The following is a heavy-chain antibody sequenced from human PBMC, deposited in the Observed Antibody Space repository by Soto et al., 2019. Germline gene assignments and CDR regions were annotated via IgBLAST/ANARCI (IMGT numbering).Heavy chain of an antibody. CDR3: ARAQDTTMVYTFDY. V-gene: IGHV3-74*01. J-gene: IGHJ4*02. Sequence: PGGSLRLSCAGSGFTFSSYWMHWVRQAPGKGLVWVSRINSDGSSTSYADSVKGRFTISRDNAKNTLYLQMNSLRAEDTAVYYCARAQDTTMVYTFDYWGQGTLVTVSS. D-gene: IGHD5-18*01. CDR1: GFTFSSYW. CDR2: INSDGSST.